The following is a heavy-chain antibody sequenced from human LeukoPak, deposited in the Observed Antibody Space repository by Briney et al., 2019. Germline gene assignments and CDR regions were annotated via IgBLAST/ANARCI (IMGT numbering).Heavy chain of an antibody. J-gene: IGHJ4*02. CDR1: GFTFSSYG. CDR3: ARAPGYGAAYYFDY. V-gene: IGHV3-30*02. CDR2: IRYDGSNK. D-gene: IGHD1-1*01. Sequence: HPGGSLRLSCAASGFTFSSYGLHWVRQAPGKGLEWVAFIRYDGSNKYYADSVKGRFTISRDNSKNTLYLQMNSLRAEDTAVYYCARAPGYGAAYYFDYWGQGTLVTVSS.